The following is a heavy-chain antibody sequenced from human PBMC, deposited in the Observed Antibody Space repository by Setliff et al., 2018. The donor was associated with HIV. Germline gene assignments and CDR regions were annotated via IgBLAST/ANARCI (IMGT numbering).Heavy chain of an antibody. CDR1: GFIFSSYG. D-gene: IGHD3-10*01. Sequence: GGSLRLSCAASGFIFSSYGMHWVRQAPGKGLEWVAFIRYDESDKDYADSVKGRFTISRDNSKNTLYLQMNSLRAEDTAVYYCAKDRKGSFPVLMVRGQGTLVTVSS. CDR2: IRYDESDK. J-gene: IGHJ4*02. V-gene: IGHV3-30*02. CDR3: AKDRKGSFPVLMV.